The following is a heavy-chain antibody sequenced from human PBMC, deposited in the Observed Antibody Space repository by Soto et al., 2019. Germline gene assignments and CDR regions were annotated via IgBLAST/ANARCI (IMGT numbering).Heavy chain of an antibody. J-gene: IGHJ4*02. D-gene: IGHD2-8*01. CDR3: VNAISSVTSDHY. V-gene: IGHV3-66*01. CDR2: IYSGGST. Sequence: PVGSLRLPCAASGFIISNPYSRWVRQAPGKGLEWVSFIYSGGSTFYADSVKGRFTVSRDSSTNMLYLQMSSLTAEDTAVYYCVNAISSVTSDHYFGQGTLVNV. CDR1: GFIISNPY.